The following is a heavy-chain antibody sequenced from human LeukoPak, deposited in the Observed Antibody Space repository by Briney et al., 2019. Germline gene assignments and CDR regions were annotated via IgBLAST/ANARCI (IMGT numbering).Heavy chain of an antibody. V-gene: IGHV4-59*01. Sequence: SETLSLTCSVSGGSISSYYWSWIRQPPGKGLEWIGYVYYTGSTSYNPSLKSRVTISVDTSKNQFSLNLSSVTAADTAVYYCARAARDRGDYADGFDTWGQGTMVTVSS. CDR2: VYYTGST. CDR1: GGSISSYY. CDR3: ARAARDRGDYADGFDT. J-gene: IGHJ3*01. D-gene: IGHD3-16*01.